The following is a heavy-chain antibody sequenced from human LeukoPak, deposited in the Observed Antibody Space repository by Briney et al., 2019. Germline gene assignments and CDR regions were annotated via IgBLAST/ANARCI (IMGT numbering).Heavy chain of an antibody. D-gene: IGHD3-9*01. J-gene: IGHJ6*03. Sequence: GGSLRLSCAASGFTFSDYSMNWVRQAPGKGLEWVSYISGGSSTMYYADSVKRRFTISRDNAKNSLYLQMNSLRAEDTAVYYCARDRGQTGYYWSYYYYMDVWGIGSTVTVSS. V-gene: IGHV3-48*01. CDR1: GFTFSDYS. CDR3: ARDRGQTGYYWSYYYYMDV. CDR2: ISGGSSTM.